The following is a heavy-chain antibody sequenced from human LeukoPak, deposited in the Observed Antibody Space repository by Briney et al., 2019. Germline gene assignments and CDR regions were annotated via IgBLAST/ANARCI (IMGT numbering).Heavy chain of an antibody. CDR3: AKNGVGATTGGYYFDY. CDR2: ISYDGSNK. CDR1: GFTFSSYG. V-gene: IGHV3-30*18. J-gene: IGHJ4*02. Sequence: QPGRSLRLSCAASGFTFSSYGMHWVRQAPGKGLEWVAVISYDGSNKYYADSVKGRFTISRDNSKNTLYLQMNSLRAEDTAVYYCAKNGVGATTGGYYFDYWGQGTLVTVSS. D-gene: IGHD1-26*01.